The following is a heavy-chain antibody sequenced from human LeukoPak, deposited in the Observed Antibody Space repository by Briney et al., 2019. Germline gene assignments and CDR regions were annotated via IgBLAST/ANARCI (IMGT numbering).Heavy chain of an antibody. D-gene: IGHD6-19*01. CDR2: IWYDGSNK. V-gene: IGHV3-33*06. CDR3: AKPTAAYSSGSLGVNNWFDP. J-gene: IGHJ5*02. Sequence: GGSLGLSCAASGFTFSSYGMHWVRQAPGKGLEWVAVIWYDGSNKYYADSVKGRFTISRDNSKNTLYLQMNSLRAEDTAVYYCAKPTAAYSSGSLGVNNWFDPWGQGTLVTVSS. CDR1: GFTFSSYG.